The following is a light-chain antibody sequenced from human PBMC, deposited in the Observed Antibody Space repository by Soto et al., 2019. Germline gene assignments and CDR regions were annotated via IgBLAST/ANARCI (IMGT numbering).Light chain of an antibody. CDR3: CSYTSSDTHLL. J-gene: IGLJ2*01. CDR2: EVI. CDR1: SSDVGGYNY. V-gene: IGLV2-14*01. Sequence: QSALTQPASVSGSPGQSITISCTGSSSDVGGYNYVSWYQQHPGKAPKLLIYEVINRPSGVPSRFSGSKSGNTASLTISGLQAEDEADYYCCSYTSSDTHLLFGGGTKLTVL.